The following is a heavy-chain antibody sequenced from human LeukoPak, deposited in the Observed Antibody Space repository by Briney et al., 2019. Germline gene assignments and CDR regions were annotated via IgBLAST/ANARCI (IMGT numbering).Heavy chain of an antibody. CDR3: ARGSHSGYDANVVYYYYYYGMDV. CDR1: GGSFSGYY. V-gene: IGHV4-34*01. Sequence: SETLSLTCAVYGGSFSGYYWSWIRQPPGKGLEWIGEINHSGSTNYNPSLKSRVTILVDTSKNQFSLKLSSVTAADTAVYYCARGSHSGYDANVVYYYYYYGMDVWGQGTTVTVSS. J-gene: IGHJ6*02. CDR2: INHSGST. D-gene: IGHD5-12*01.